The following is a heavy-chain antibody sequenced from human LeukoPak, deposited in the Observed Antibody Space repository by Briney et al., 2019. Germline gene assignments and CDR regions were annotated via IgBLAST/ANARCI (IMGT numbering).Heavy chain of an antibody. D-gene: IGHD3-10*01. Sequence: SETLSLTCTVSGGSISSGDYYWSWIRQPPGKGLEWIGYIYYSGSIYYNPSLKSRITISVDTSKNQFSLKLSSVTAADTAVYYCASWYYYGSGQRGLDHWGQGTLVTVSS. V-gene: IGHV4-30-4*08. J-gene: IGHJ4*02. CDR3: ASWYYYGSGQRGLDH. CDR2: IYYSGSI. CDR1: GGSISSGDYY.